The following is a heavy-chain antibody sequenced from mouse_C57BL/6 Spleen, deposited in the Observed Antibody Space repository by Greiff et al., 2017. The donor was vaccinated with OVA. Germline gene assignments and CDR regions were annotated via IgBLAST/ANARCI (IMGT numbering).Heavy chain of an antibody. V-gene: IGHV1-82*01. Sequence: LQESGPELVKPGASVKISCKASGYAFSSSWMNWVKQRPGKGLEWIGRIYPGDGDTNYNGKFKGKATLTADKSSSTAYMQLSSLTSEDSAVYFCASGGWLDYWGQGTTLTVSS. CDR2: IYPGDGDT. CDR3: ASGGWLDY. J-gene: IGHJ2*01. D-gene: IGHD1-1*02. CDR1: GYAFSSSW.